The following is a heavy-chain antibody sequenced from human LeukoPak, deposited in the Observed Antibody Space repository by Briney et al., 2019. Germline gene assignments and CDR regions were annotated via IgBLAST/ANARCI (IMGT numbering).Heavy chain of an antibody. CDR2: INHSGST. CDR1: GGSFSGYY. V-gene: IGHV4-34*01. Sequence: SETLSLTCAVYGGSFSGYYWSWIRQPPGKGLEWIGEINHSGSTNYNPSLKSRVTISVDASKKQFSLKLSSVTAADTAVYYCVTYYFDSSGPKKNYWGQGTLVTVSS. D-gene: IGHD3-22*01. CDR3: VTYYFDSSGPKKNY. J-gene: IGHJ4*02.